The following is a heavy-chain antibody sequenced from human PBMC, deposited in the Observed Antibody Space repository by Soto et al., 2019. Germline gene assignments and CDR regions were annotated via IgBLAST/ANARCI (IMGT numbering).Heavy chain of an antibody. Sequence: GGSLRLSCAASGFTFTNYAMNWVRQAPGKGLEWVSGISGSGDTTYRADSVQGRFTISRDNSKNTLYLEMNSLRAEDTAIYYCGRGRLQPYYFDYWGQGTLVTVSS. D-gene: IGHD6-25*01. J-gene: IGHJ4*02. V-gene: IGHV3-23*01. CDR3: GRGRLQPYYFDY. CDR1: GFTFTNYA. CDR2: ISGSGDTT.